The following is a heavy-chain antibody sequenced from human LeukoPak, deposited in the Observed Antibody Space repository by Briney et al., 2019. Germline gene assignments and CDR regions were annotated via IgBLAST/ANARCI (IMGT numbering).Heavy chain of an antibody. CDR1: EFSVGSNY. Sequence: GGSLRLSCAASEFSVGSNYMTWVRQAPGKGLEWVSLIYSGGSTYYADSVKGRFTISRDNAKNSLYLQLNSLRAEDTAVYYCARDSSGVGVDFDYWGQGTLVTVSS. J-gene: IGHJ4*02. V-gene: IGHV3-66*01. CDR3: ARDSSGVGVDFDY. D-gene: IGHD1-26*01. CDR2: IYSGGST.